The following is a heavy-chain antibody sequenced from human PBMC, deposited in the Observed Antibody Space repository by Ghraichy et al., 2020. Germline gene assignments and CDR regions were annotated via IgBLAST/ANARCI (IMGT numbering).Heavy chain of an antibody. CDR2: IRRKAYGGTI. V-gene: IGHV3-49*04. J-gene: IGHJ6*02. CDR1: GFSFGDYA. CDR3: GITTYYYYGMDV. D-gene: IGHD3-10*01. Sequence: GSLRLSCTASGFSFGDYAMSWVRQAPGKGLEWVGFIRRKAYGGTIAYPASVKGRFTISRDDSNIIPYLQMNSLKTDDTAVYYCGITTYYYYGMDVWGQGTTVTVSS.